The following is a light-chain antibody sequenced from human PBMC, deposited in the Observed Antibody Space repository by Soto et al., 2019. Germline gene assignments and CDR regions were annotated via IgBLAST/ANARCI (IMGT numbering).Light chain of an antibody. CDR3: QQRSNWPLT. CDR2: VAS. J-gene: IGKJ4*01. V-gene: IGKV1-5*01. Sequence: DIQMTQSPPTLSASVGDRVTITCRASQSIRHYLAWYQQMPGKAPKLLIYVASTLQSGVPSRFSGSGSGTDFTLTISSLEPEDFEVYYCQQRSNWPLTFGGGTKVEIK. CDR1: QSIRHY.